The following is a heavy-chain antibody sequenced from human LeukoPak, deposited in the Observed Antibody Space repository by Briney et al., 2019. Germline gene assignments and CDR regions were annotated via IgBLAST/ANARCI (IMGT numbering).Heavy chain of an antibody. J-gene: IGHJ4*02. D-gene: IGHD2-15*01. V-gene: IGHV3-13*01. CDR2: IGTAGDT. CDR1: GFTFSSYD. Sequence: GSLRLSCAASGFTFSSYDMHWVRQATGKGLEWVSAIGTAGDTYYPGSVKGRFTISRENAKNSLYLQMNSLRAGDTAVYYCARAGYCSGGSCYSFPLLDYWGQGTLVTVSS. CDR3: ARAGYCSGGSCYSFPLLDY.